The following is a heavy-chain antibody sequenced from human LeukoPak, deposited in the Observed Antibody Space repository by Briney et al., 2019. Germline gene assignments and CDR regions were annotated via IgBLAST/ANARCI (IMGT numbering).Heavy chain of an antibody. CDR3: ARDRGYSSNYDFDY. V-gene: IGHV1-3*01. D-gene: IGHD6-13*01. CDR1: AYTFTIYT. Sequence: ASVKVSCKASAYTFTIYTIHWVRQAPGQRLEWMGWINAGNGNTKYSQKFQGRVTITRDTSASTAYMELSSLRSEDTAVYYCARDRGYSSNYDFDYWGQGTLVTVSS. J-gene: IGHJ4*02. CDR2: INAGNGNT.